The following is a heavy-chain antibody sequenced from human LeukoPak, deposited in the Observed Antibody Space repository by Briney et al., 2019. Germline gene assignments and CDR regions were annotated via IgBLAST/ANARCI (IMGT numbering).Heavy chain of an antibody. CDR2: IRHDAGEK. CDR3: VRHRGGTTADD. Sequence: GGSLRLSCTASGFTFSTYWMSWVRQAPGKGLEWVANIRHDAGEKYYVDSVKGRFTISRDNAKNSLYLQMNSLRAEDTAVYYCVRHRGGTTADDWGQGTLVIVSS. CDR1: GFTFSTYW. D-gene: IGHD1-1*01. J-gene: IGHJ4*02. V-gene: IGHV3-7*02.